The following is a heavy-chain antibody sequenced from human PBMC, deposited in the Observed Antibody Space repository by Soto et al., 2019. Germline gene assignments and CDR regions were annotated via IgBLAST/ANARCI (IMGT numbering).Heavy chain of an antibody. CDR1: GGSISSYY. Sequence: QVQLQESGPGLVKPSETLSLTCTVSGGSISSYYWSWIRQPPGKGLEWIGYIYYSGSTNYNPSLKSRVTISVATSKNHFSPKLSSVTAADTAVYYCARTMVRGDPDAFAIWGQGTMVTVSS. D-gene: IGHD3-10*01. V-gene: IGHV4-59*08. CDR2: IYYSGST. CDR3: ARTMVRGDPDAFAI. J-gene: IGHJ3*02.